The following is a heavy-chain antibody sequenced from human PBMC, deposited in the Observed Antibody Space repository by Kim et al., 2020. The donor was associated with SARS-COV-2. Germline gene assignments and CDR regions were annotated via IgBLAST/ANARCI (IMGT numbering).Heavy chain of an antibody. CDR3: ARSATTVTDAFDI. D-gene: IGHD4-17*01. J-gene: IGHJ3*02. Sequence: GGSLRLSCVGSGFTFRDYNINWVRQAPGKGLEWVSSISGSGRYIYYADSVKGRFTISRDNSKNSLFLQMNSLRAEDTAVYYCARSATTVTDAFDIWGQGTMVTVSS. CDR1: GFTFRDYN. V-gene: IGHV3-21*01. CDR2: ISGSGRYI.